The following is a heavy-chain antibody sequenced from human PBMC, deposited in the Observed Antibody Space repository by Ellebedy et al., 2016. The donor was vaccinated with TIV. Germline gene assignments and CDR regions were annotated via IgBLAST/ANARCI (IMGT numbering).Heavy chain of an antibody. D-gene: IGHD4-17*01. Sequence: GESLKISCGASGFSFRSYWMTWVRQAPGKGLEWVANINQDGSDKYYEDSVKGRFTIARDHAKNSLYLQMNSLRDEDTAVYYCATDGSYGDYRSPTHAFVMWGQGTVVTVSS. CDR2: INQDGSDK. V-gene: IGHV3-7*01. J-gene: IGHJ3*02. CDR1: GFSFRSYW. CDR3: ATDGSYGDYRSPTHAFVM.